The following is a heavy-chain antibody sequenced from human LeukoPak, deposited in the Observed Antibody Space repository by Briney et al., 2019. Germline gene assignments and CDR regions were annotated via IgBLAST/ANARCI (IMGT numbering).Heavy chain of an antibody. D-gene: IGHD3-10*01. V-gene: IGHV4-39*07. CDR1: GGSISSSSYY. CDR2: IYYSGST. Sequence: SETLSLTCTVSGGSISSSSYYWGWIRQPPGKGLEWIGSIYYSGSTYNNPSLKSRVTISVDTSKNQFSLKLSSVTAADTAVYYCARDGNFGELPLPRRLGRRYMDVWGKGTTVTISS. J-gene: IGHJ6*03. CDR3: ARDGNFGELPLPRRLGRRYMDV.